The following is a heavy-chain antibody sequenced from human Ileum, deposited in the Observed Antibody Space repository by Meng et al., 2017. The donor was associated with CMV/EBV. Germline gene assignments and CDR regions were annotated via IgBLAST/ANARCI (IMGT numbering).Heavy chain of an antibody. CDR1: GFTVSSNY. J-gene: IGHJ4*02. CDR2: IYSGGST. Sequence: GGSLSLFCAASGFTVSSNYMSWVRQAPGKGLEWVSVIYSGGSTYYADSVKGRFTISRDNSKNTLYLQINSLRAEDTAVYYFARGGGPYYFDYWGQGTLVTVSS. CDR3: ARGGGPYYFDY. D-gene: IGHD2-15*01. V-gene: IGHV3-53*01.